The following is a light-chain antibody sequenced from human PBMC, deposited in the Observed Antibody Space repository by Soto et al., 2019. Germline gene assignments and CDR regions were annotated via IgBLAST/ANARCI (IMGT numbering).Light chain of an antibody. V-gene: IGKV3-20*01. CDR1: QSISSN. Sequence: EIVLTQSPATLSVSPGESATLSCRASQSISSNLAWYQQKPGQSPRLLIYGASSRATGIPDRFSGSGSGTDFTLTISRLEPDDFEVYYCQQYGSSPSTLGQGTRREIK. CDR3: QQYGSSPST. CDR2: GAS. J-gene: IGKJ5*01.